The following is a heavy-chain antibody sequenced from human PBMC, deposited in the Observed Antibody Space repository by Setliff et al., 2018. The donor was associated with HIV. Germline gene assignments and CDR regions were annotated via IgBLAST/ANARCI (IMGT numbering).Heavy chain of an antibody. CDR3: ARHYDSSGKGDYFDD. CDR2: LSLTRES. D-gene: IGHD3-22*01. CDR1: GASISGSY. V-gene: IGHV4-59*08. J-gene: IGHJ4*02. Sequence: SETPSLTCTVSGASISGSYWIWIRQPPGKGLEWIGYLSLTRESKNNPSLNSRVTTSIDTSKNQFSLDLRSVTAADTAVYYCARHYDSSGKGDYFDDWGRGILVTVSS.